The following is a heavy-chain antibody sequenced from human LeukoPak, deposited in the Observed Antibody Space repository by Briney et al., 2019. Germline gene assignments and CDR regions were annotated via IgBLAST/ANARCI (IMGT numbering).Heavy chain of an antibody. CDR3: AKETLYCSGGSCYGSGYFDY. D-gene: IGHD2-15*01. Sequence: PGGSLRLSCVASGFTFDTYAISWVRQAPGKGLEWVSAISKSGDTTFYTDSVKGRFTISRDNSKYTLYLQMNSLRAEDTAVYYCAKETLYCSGGSCYGSGYFDYWGQGTLVTVSS. CDR1: GFTFDTYA. V-gene: IGHV3-23*01. CDR2: ISKSGDTT. J-gene: IGHJ4*02.